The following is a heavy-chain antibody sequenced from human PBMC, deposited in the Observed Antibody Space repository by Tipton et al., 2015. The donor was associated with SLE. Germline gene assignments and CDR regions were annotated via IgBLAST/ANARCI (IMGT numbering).Heavy chain of an antibody. CDR1: GVSVRATSYY. CDR2: TYYDGTT. Sequence: TLSLTCNVSGVSVRATSYYWGWVRQFPGKRLEWIGSTYYDGTTYYSGSLKSRVTISTDTSKNQFSLKMISVTAADTAVYYCVEGHTAMVIFDSWGRGILVTVSS. J-gene: IGHJ4*01. V-gene: IGHV4-39*01. D-gene: IGHD5-18*01. CDR3: VEGHTAMVIFDS.